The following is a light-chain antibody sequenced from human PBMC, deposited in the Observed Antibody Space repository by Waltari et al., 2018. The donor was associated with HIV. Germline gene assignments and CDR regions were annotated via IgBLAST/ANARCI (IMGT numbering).Light chain of an antibody. J-gene: IGLJ3*02. CDR2: SYG. CDR1: SSNIGSNT. Sequence: QSVLNQSPSASGTPGQRAIISCSGSSSNIGSNTLTWYQQFPGTAPKLLIYSYGQRPSGVPERFSGSKSATSASLAISGLRSEDEADYYCATWDDSLNAWVFGGGTKLTVL. V-gene: IGLV1-44*01. CDR3: ATWDDSLNAWV.